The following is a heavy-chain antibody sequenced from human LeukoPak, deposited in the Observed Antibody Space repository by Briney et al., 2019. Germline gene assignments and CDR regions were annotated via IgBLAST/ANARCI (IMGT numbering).Heavy chain of an antibody. CDR3: AVYYTSQLTYGLDG. Sequence: GGSLRLSCAASGFIFSSYGMHWVRQAPGKGLEWVAVISYDGSNKYYAASVRGGLTISKDNSKNRLYLQMNSLRAEAAAVYSCAVYYTSQLTYGLDGWGQGTTLTVSS. D-gene: IGHD1-26*01. CDR1: GFIFSSYG. CDR2: ISYDGSNK. J-gene: IGHJ6*01. V-gene: IGHV3-30*03.